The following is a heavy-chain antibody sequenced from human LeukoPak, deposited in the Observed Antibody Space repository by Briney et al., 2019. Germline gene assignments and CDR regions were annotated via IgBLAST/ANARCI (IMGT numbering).Heavy chain of an antibody. V-gene: IGHV3-53*04. D-gene: IGHD5-18*01. CDR3: ARVVDTAMATHFDY. J-gene: IGHJ4*02. CDR1: GFTVSSNY. CDR2: IYSGGST. Sequence: TGGSLRLSCAASGFTVSSNYMRWVRQAPGKGLGWVSVIYSGGSTYYADSVKGRFTISRHNSKNTLYLQMNSLRAEDTAVYYCARVVDTAMATHFDYWGQGTLVTVSS.